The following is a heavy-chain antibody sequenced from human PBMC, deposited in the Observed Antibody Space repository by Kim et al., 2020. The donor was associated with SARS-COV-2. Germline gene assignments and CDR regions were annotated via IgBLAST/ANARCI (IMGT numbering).Heavy chain of an antibody. D-gene: IGHD3-22*01. Sequence: GGSLRLSCTASGFTFGDYAMSWVRQAPGKGLEWVGFIRSKAYGGTTEYAASVKGRFTISRDDSKSIAYLQMNSLKTEDTAVYYCTRLTAEWGSGYQIAFDYWGQGTLVTVSS. CDR2: IRSKAYGGTT. V-gene: IGHV3-49*04. CDR3: TRLTAEWGSGYQIAFDY. J-gene: IGHJ4*02. CDR1: GFTFGDYA.